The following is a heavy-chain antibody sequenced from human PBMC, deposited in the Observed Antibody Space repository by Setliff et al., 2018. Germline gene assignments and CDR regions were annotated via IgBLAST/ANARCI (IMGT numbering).Heavy chain of an antibody. Sequence: GGSLRLSCAASGFTFSSYGMHWVRQAPGKGLEWVALISSDGSHKYYTDSVKGRFTISRDNSKNTLFLQMTSLRPEDTAVYYCARGGYSYGYWGQGTLVTVSS. CDR3: ARGGYSYGY. CDR2: ISSDGSHK. V-gene: IGHV3-30*19. J-gene: IGHJ4*02. CDR1: GFTFSSYG. D-gene: IGHD5-18*01.